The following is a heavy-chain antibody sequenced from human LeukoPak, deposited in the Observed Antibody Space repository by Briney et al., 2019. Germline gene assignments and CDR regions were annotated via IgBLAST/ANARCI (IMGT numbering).Heavy chain of an antibody. D-gene: IGHD3-22*01. CDR1: GITLSNYG. Sequence: GGSLRLSCAVSGITLSNYGMSWVRQAPGKGLEWVAGISNSGGRTNYADSVKGRFIISRDNPKNTLWLQMNSLRAEDTAVYFCAKRGVVIRVILVGFHKEAYYFDSWGQGALVTVSS. CDR3: AKRGVVIRVILVGFHKEAYYFDS. V-gene: IGHV3-23*01. CDR2: ISNSGGRT. J-gene: IGHJ4*02.